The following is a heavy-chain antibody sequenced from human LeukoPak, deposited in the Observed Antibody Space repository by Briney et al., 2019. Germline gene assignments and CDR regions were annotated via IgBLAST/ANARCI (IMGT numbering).Heavy chain of an antibody. D-gene: IGHD2/OR15-2a*01. Sequence: SETLSLTCTVSGGSMTTHHWNWIRQTPGKGLAWIGYVFDSGRTKENPSLKSRVTLSADTSKNHLSLKMTSVTAADTAVYYCARGHSSSLYGNYFDSWGQGALVTVSS. V-gene: IGHV4-59*11. CDR1: GGSMTTHH. CDR3: ARGHSSSLYGNYFDS. J-gene: IGHJ4*02. CDR2: VFDSGRT.